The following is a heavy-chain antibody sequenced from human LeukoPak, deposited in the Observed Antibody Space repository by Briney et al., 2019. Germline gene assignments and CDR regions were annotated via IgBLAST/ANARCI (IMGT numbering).Heavy chain of an antibody. CDR1: GYTFTSYD. CDR2: INPNSGGT. J-gene: IGHJ4*02. D-gene: IGHD3-22*01. CDR3: ARAYYYDTEVDY. Sequence: ASVKVSCKASGYTFTSYDINWVRQATGQGLEWMGWINPNSGGTNYAQKFQGRVTMTRDTSISTAYMELSRLRSDDTAVYYCARAYYYDTEVDYWGQGTLVTVSS. V-gene: IGHV1-2*02.